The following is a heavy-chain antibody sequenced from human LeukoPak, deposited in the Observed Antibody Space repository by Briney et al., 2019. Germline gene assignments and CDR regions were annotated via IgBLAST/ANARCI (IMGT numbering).Heavy chain of an antibody. CDR2: ISSNGGST. D-gene: IGHD1-26*01. V-gene: IGHV3-64D*09. CDR3: ARELIVGAFDY. CDR1: GFTFSSYA. Sequence: GGSLRLSCSASGFTFSSYAMHWVRQAPGKGLEYVSAISSNGGSTYYADSVKGRFTISRDNSKNTLYLQMSSLRAEDTAVYYCARELIVGAFDYWGQGTLVTVSS. J-gene: IGHJ4*02.